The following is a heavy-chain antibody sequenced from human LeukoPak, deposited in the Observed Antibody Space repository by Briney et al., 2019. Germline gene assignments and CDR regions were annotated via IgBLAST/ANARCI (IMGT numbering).Heavy chain of an antibody. CDR3: ASSVIAARTAFDI. V-gene: IGHV4-4*09. J-gene: IGHJ3*02. Sequence: SKTLSLTCTVSGGSISSHYWSWVRQPPGKGLEWIGYIYTSGYTNYNPSPRSRITISLDTSKNQFSLRLSSVTAADTAVYFCASSVIAARTAFDIWGQGTMVTVSS. CDR1: GGSISSHY. CDR2: IYTSGYT. D-gene: IGHD6-6*01.